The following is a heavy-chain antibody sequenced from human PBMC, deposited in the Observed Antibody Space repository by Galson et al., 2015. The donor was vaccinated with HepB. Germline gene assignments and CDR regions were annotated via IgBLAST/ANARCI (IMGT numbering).Heavy chain of an antibody. CDR2: IYYSGST. CDR3: AREDIVVAENYYYMDA. V-gene: IGHV4-39*07. CDR1: GGSISSSSYY. J-gene: IGHJ6*03. Sequence: ETLSLTCTVSGGSISSSSYYWGWIRQPPGKGLEWIGSIYYSGSTYYNPSLKSRVTISVDTSKNQFSLKLSSVTAADTAVYYCAREDIVVAENYYYMDAWGKGTTVTVSS. D-gene: IGHD2-2*01.